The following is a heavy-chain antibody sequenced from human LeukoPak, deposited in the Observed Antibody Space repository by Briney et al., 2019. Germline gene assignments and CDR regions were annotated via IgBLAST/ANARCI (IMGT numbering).Heavy chain of an antibody. J-gene: IGHJ4*02. V-gene: IGHV3-7*01. CDR2: IKGDGSLI. CDR3: AREGLPYSRDY. CDR1: GFTFSTYW. D-gene: IGHD4-11*01. Sequence: GGSLRLSCSTSGFTFSTYWMSWVRQTPEKGLEWVANIKGDGSLINYADSVKGRFTISRDNAKNSLSLQMNSLTADDTGLYYCAREGLPYSRDYWGQRTLVTVSS.